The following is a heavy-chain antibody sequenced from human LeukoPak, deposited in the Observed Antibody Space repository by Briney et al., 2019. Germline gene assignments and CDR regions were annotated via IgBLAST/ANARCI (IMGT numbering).Heavy chain of an antibody. CDR2: ISSSSSYI. CDR3: ASGGSSSGWQIDY. Sequence: GGSLRLSCAASGFTFSSYSLNWVRQAPGEGLEWVSSISSSSSYIYYADSVKGRFTISRDNAKNSLYLQMNSLRAEDTAVYYCASGGSSSGWQIDYWGQGALVTVSS. CDR1: GFTFSSYS. D-gene: IGHD6-19*01. J-gene: IGHJ4*02. V-gene: IGHV3-21*01.